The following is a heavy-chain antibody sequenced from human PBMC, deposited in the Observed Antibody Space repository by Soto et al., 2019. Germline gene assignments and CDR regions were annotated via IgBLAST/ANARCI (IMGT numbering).Heavy chain of an antibody. Sequence: HVQLVESGGGLVKPGGSLRLSCAASGFTFSDYYMSWIRQAPGKGLEWVSYISRSGSTIYYADSVKGRFTISRDNAKNSLYLQMNSLRAEDTAVYYCVRKPYSSSWSDYWGQGTLVTVSS. CDR3: VRKPYSSSWSDY. CDR1: GFTFSDYY. V-gene: IGHV3-11*01. D-gene: IGHD6-13*01. J-gene: IGHJ4*02. CDR2: ISRSGSTI.